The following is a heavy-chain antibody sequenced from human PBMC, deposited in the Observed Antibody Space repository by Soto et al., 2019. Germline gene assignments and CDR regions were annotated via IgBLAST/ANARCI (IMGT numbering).Heavy chain of an antibody. CDR2: IIPILGIA. Sequence: QVQLVQSGAEVKKPGSSVKVSCKASGGTFSSYTISWVRQAPGQGLEWMGRIIPILGIANYAQKFQGRVTITADKSASTADMELSSLRSEDTAVYYCARDRLAAAGTEAWGQGTLVTVSS. CDR1: GGTFSSYT. CDR3: ARDRLAAAGTEA. V-gene: IGHV1-69*08. J-gene: IGHJ5*02. D-gene: IGHD6-13*01.